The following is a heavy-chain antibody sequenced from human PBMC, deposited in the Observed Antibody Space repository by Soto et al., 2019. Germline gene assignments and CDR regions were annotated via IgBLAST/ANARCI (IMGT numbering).Heavy chain of an antibody. D-gene: IGHD3-10*01. V-gene: IGHV4-30-4*01. CDR3: ARDNYYGSGSYDYYGMDV. CDR2: IYYSGST. J-gene: IGHJ6*02. Sequence: SETLSLTCAVSGGSISSGDYYWSWIRQPPGKGLEWIGYIYYSGSTYYNPSLKSRVTISVDTSKNQFSLKLSSVTAADTAVYYCARDNYYGSGSYDYYGMDVWGQGTTVTVSS. CDR1: GGSISSGDYY.